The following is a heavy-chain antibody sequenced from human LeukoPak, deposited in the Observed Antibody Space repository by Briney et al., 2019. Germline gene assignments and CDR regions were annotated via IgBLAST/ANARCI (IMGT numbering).Heavy chain of an antibody. CDR3: ASSSKGYDDSI. V-gene: IGHV1-69*01. CDR1: GGTFSSYA. J-gene: IGHJ3*02. CDR2: IIPIFGTA. Sequence: GASVKVSCKASGGTFSSYAISWVRQAPGQGLEWMGGIIPIFGTANYAQKFQGRVTITADESTSTAYIELSSLRSEDTAVYYCASSSKGYDDSIWGQGTMVTVSS. D-gene: IGHD6-13*01.